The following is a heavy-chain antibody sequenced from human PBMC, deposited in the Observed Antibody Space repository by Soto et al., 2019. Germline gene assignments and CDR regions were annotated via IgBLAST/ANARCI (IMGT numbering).Heavy chain of an antibody. Sequence: GESLKIYCKGSGYSFSSYWITLVRQLPGKGLEWMGRIDPSDSYTNYNPSFQGHVTISVDKSISTAYLQWNSLKASDSAMYYCARRDATSREDYYGMDVWGQGTTVTVSS. CDR2: IDPSDSYT. V-gene: IGHV5-10-1*01. J-gene: IGHJ6*02. CDR3: ARRDATSREDYYGMDV. CDR1: GYSFSSYW.